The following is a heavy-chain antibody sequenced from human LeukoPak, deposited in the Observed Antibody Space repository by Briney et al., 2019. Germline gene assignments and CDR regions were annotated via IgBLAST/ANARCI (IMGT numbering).Heavy chain of an antibody. CDR3: AKDTTGYSSGWYGTFDY. D-gene: IGHD6-19*01. CDR1: GFTFSSYA. J-gene: IGHJ4*02. V-gene: IGHV3-23*01. Sequence: GGSLRLSCAASGFTFSSYAMSWVRQAPGKGLEWVSAISGSGGSTYYADSVKGRFTISRDNSKNTLYLQMNSLRAEDTAVYYCAKDTTGYSSGWYGTFDYWGQGTLVTVSS. CDR2: ISGSGGST.